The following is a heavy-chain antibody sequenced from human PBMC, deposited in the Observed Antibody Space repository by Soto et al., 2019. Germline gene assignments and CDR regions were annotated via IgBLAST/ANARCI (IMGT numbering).Heavy chain of an antibody. CDR1: GFTFSSYG. V-gene: IGHV3-30*18. CDR2: ISYDGSNK. J-gene: IGHJ6*02. Sequence: HPGGSLRLSCAASGFTFSSYGMHWVRQAPGKGLEWVAVISYDGSNKYYADSVKGRFTISRDNSKNTLYLQMNSLRAEDTAVYYCAKDPSDYYYYGMDVWGQGTTVTVSS. CDR3: AKDPSDYYYYGMDV.